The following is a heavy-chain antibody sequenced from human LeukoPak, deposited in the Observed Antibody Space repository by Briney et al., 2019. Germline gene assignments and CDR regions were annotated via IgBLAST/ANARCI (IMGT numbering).Heavy chain of an antibody. CDR3: ASGSYHLGPFDY. CDR2: ISYDGSNK. CDR1: GFTFSSYG. V-gene: IGHV3-30*03. Sequence: GGSLRLSCAASGFTFSSYGMHWVRQAPGKGLEWVAVISYDGSNKYYADSVKGRFTISRDNSKNTLYLQMNSLRAEDTAVYYCASGSYHLGPFDYWGQGTLVTVSS. J-gene: IGHJ4*02. D-gene: IGHD1-26*01.